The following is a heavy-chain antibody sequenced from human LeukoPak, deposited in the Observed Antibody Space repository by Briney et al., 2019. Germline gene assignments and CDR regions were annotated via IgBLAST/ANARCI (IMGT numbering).Heavy chain of an antibody. CDR3: ATIWGSWRNY. J-gene: IGHJ4*02. CDR1: GFAFSSYN. V-gene: IGHV3-48*01. Sequence: PSGGSLRLSCAAPGFAFSSYNMNWVRQAPGKGLEWVSYISSISSTIYYAESVKGRFTISRDNAKNSLYLQMNSLRAEDTAVYYCATIWGSWRNYWGQGTLVTVSS. D-gene: IGHD7-27*01. CDR2: ISSISSTI.